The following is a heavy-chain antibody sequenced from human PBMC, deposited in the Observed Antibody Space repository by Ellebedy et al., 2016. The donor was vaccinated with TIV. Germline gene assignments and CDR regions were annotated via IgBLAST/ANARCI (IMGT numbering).Heavy chain of an antibody. Sequence: GESLKISCKGSGYSFTSYWIGWVRQMPGKGLEWMGIIYPSDSDTRYSPSFQGQVTISADKSISTAYLQWSSLKASDTAMYYCARKGGSGSPLYWFDPWGQGTLVTVSS. V-gene: IGHV5-51*01. CDR2: IYPSDSDT. CDR3: ARKGGSGSPLYWFDP. D-gene: IGHD3-10*01. J-gene: IGHJ5*02. CDR1: GYSFTSYW.